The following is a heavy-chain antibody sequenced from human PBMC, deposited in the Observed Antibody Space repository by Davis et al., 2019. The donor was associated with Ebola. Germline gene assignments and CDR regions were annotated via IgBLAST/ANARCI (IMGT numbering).Heavy chain of an antibody. V-gene: IGHV3-23*01. Sequence: GESLKISCAASGFTFSSYAMSWVRQAPGKGLEWVSAISGSGGSTYYADSVKGRFTISRDNSKNTLYLQMNSLRDEDTAVYYCARDVYCSSTSCYFSWFDPWGQGTLVTVSS. J-gene: IGHJ5*02. CDR2: ISGSGGST. CDR3: ARDVYCSSTSCYFSWFDP. CDR1: GFTFSSYA. D-gene: IGHD2-2*01.